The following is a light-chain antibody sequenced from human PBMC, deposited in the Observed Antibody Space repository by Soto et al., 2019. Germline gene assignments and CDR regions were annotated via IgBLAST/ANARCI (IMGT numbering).Light chain of an antibody. V-gene: IGKV1-39*01. Sequence: DIQLTQSPSPLSASVGDRVTITCRASQSISSYLNWYQQKPGKAPKLLIYAASTLQSGVPSRFSGSGSGTDFTLTISSLQPEDFATYYCQQLESYPSTFGGGTKVDIK. CDR1: QSISSY. J-gene: IGKJ4*01. CDR3: QQLESYPST. CDR2: AAS.